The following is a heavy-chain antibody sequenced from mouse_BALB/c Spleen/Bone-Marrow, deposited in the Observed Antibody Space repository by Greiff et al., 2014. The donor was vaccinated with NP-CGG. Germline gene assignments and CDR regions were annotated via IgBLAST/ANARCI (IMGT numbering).Heavy chain of an antibody. CDR1: GFNIKDTY. J-gene: IGHJ3*01. V-gene: IGHV14-3*02. CDR3: ASYYYGSSRFAY. D-gene: IGHD1-1*01. CDR2: IDPANGNT. Sequence: VQLQQSGAELVKPGASVKLSCTASGFNIKDTYMHWVKQRPEQGLEWIGRIDPANGNTKYDPKFQGKATITADTSSNPAYLQLSSLTSEDTAVYYCASYYYGSSRFAYWGQGTLVTVSA.